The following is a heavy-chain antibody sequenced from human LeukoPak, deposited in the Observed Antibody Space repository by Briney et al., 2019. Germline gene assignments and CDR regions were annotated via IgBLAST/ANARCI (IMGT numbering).Heavy chain of an antibody. CDR1: GGSFSGYY. D-gene: IGHD6-13*01. V-gene: IGHV4-34*01. Sequence: SETLSLTCAVYGGSFSGYYWSWIRQPPGKGLEWIGEINHSGSTNYNPSLKSRVTISRDTSKNQLSLKLSSVTAADTAVYYCAARDSSSWYGAFDIWGQGTMVTVSS. CDR3: AARDSSSWYGAFDI. CDR2: INHSGST. J-gene: IGHJ3*02.